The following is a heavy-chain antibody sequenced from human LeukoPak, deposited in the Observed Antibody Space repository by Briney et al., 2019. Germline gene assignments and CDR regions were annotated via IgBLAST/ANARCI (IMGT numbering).Heavy chain of an antibody. CDR2: IRSKAYGGTT. D-gene: IGHD3-10*01. CDR1: GFTFSSYA. Sequence: GGSLRLSCAASGFTFSSYAMSWVRQAPGKGLEWVGFIRSKAYGGTTQYAASVKGRFTISRDDSKSIAYLQMNSLKTEDTAVYFCTRVRSGNDFDYWGQGTRVILSS. CDR3: TRVRSGNDFDY. J-gene: IGHJ4*02. V-gene: IGHV3-49*04.